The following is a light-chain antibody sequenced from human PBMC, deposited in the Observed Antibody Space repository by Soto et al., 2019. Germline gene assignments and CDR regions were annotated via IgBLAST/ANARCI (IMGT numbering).Light chain of an antibody. J-gene: IGKJ1*01. CDR2: AAS. V-gene: IGKV3-20*01. Sequence: EVVLTQSPGTVSLSPGERGTLSCRASQSVTSNYLAWYQQKPGQAPRLLIYAASSRATGIPDRFSGSGSGTDFTLSISRLEPEDFAVYYCHQYGSSITWTFGQGTKVEIK. CDR3: HQYGSSITWT. CDR1: QSVTSNY.